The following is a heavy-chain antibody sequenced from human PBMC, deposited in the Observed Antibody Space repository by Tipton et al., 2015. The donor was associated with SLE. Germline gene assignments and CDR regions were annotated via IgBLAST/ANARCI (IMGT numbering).Heavy chain of an antibody. Sequence: TLSLTCTVSGGSISSHYWSWIRQPPGKGLEWIGYIYYSGSTNYNPSLKSRVTISVDTSKNQFSLKLSSVTAADTAVYYCARVIAVAGYYGMDVWGQGTTVTVSS. CDR2: IYYSGST. V-gene: IGHV4-59*11. D-gene: IGHD6-19*01. J-gene: IGHJ6*02. CDR3: ARVIAVAGYYGMDV. CDR1: GGSISSHY.